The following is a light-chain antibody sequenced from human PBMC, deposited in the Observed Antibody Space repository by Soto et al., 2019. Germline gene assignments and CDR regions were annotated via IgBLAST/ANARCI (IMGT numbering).Light chain of an antibody. CDR3: SSYTTTNTLGV. V-gene: IGLV2-14*03. CDR1: SSDVGTSTY. J-gene: IGLJ1*01. CDR2: VVS. Sequence: QSALTQPASVSGSPGQSITISCTGTSSDVGTSTYVSWYQPHPGKVPKLIIYVVSNRPSGVSNRFSGSKSGNTASLTISGLQAEDEADYYCSSYTTTNTLGVFGKGTKLTVL.